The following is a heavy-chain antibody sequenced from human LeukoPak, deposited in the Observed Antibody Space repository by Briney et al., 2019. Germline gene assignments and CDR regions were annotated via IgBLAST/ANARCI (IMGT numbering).Heavy chain of an antibody. D-gene: IGHD6-13*01. Sequence: GGSLRLSCAASGFTVSDNYMSWVRQAPGKGLEWVSVMYSGGDTYYANSVKCRFTFSRDISKNTLYLQMNALRIEDTAMYYCARDAPQVPAAGVLASWGQGTLVIVSS. CDR3: ARDAPQVPAAGVLAS. CDR2: MYSGGDT. J-gene: IGHJ5*02. V-gene: IGHV3-66*01. CDR1: GFTVSDNY.